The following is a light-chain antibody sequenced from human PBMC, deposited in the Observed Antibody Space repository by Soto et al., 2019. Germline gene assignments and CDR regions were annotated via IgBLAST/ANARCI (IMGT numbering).Light chain of an antibody. CDR2: DSS. Sequence: MTQSPSTLSASVGDRVTITCRASTGISGWLAWDQQKTGKAPKLLIYDSSILESGVPSRFSGSGSGTEFTLTISSLQPDDFATYYCQQYHEYWFGQGTKV. CDR3: QQYHEYW. CDR1: TGISGW. V-gene: IGKV1-5*01. J-gene: IGKJ1*01.